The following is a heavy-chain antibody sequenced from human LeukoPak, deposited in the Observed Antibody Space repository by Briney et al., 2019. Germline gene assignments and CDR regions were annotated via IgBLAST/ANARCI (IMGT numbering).Heavy chain of an antibody. CDR1: GYTLTELS. CDR3: ATNKFPMVRGVPFDY. J-gene: IGHJ4*02. CDR2: FDPEDGET. Sequence: GASVKVSCKVSGYTLTELSMHWVRQAPGKGLEWMGGFDPEDGETVYAQKFQGRVTMTEDTSTDTAYMELSSLRSEDTAVYYCATNKFPMVRGVPFDYWGQGTLVTVSS. D-gene: IGHD3-10*01. V-gene: IGHV1-24*01.